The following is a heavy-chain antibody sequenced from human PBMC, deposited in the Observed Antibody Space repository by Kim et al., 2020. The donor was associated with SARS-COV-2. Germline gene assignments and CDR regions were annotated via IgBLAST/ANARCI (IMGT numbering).Heavy chain of an antibody. J-gene: IGHJ4*02. D-gene: IGHD6-19*01. CDR2: ISYDGSNK. CDR1: GFTFSSYG. Sequence: GGSLRLSCAASGFTFSSYGMHWVRQAPGKGLEWVAVISYDGSNKYYADSVKGRFTISRDNSKNTLYLQMNSLRAEDTAVYYCAKDRSSGWKVGYFDYWGQGTLVTVSS. CDR3: AKDRSSGWKVGYFDY. V-gene: IGHV3-30*18.